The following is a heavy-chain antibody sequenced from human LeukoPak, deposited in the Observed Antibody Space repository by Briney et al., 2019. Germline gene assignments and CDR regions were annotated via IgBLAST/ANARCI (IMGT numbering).Heavy chain of an antibody. CDR3: ARGDYGFYYFDY. D-gene: IGHD4-17*01. V-gene: IGHV4-34*01. J-gene: IGHJ4*02. Sequence: PSETLSLTCAVYGGSFSGYYWSWIRQPPGKGLEWIGEINHSGSTNYNPSLKSRVTISVDTSKNQFSLKLNSVAAADTAVYYCARGDYGFYYFDYWGQGTLVTVSS. CDR2: INHSGST. CDR1: GGSFSGYY.